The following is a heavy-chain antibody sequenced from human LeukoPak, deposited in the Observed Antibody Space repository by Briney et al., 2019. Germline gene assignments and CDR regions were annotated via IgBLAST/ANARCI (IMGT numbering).Heavy chain of an antibody. D-gene: IGHD3-3*01. J-gene: IGHJ4*02. V-gene: IGHV3-23*01. CDR3: AKDGRTDFWSGFRDY. Sequence: PGGSLRLSCAASGFTFSSYTMNWVRQAPGKGLEWVSAISGSGGSTYYADSVKGRFTISRDNSKNTLYLQMNSLRAEDTAVYYCAKDGRTDFWSGFRDYWGQGTLVTVSS. CDR2: ISGSGGST. CDR1: GFTFSSYT.